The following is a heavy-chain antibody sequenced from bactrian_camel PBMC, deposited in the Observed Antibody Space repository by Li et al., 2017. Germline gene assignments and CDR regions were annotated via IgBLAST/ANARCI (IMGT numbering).Heavy chain of an antibody. V-gene: IGHV3S53*01. CDR3: AADLPYGPTVQPGTRGLELCAFDV. CDR1: EWYNRIPD. CDR2: LDSEGFI. Sequence: HVQLVESGGGSVQAGGSLTLSCTDSQWEWYNRIPDMAWFRQAPGKKREGVAVLDSEGFIKYADSAKGRFTISQGDAENTLNLEMNSLTPEDSAVYYCAADLPYGPTVQPGTRGLELCAFDVWGQGTQVTVS. D-gene: IGHD5*01. J-gene: IGHJ4*01.